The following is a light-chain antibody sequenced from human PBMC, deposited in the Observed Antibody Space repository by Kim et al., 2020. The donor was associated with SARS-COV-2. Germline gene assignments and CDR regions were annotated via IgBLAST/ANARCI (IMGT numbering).Light chain of an antibody. J-gene: IGLJ2*01. CDR3: AVWDDSLTGHVV. CDR1: RDQVASNT. V-gene: IGLV1-44*01. Sequence: QGLPVSCSGARDQVASNTVEWYQQVPGTAPNLLIFNDNQRPSGVPDRFSASKSGTSASLAISALQSDDEADYYCAVWDDSLTGHVVFGGGTQLTVL. CDR2: NDN.